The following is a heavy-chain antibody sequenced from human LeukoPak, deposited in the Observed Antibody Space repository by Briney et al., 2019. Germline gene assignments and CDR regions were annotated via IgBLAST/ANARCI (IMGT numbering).Heavy chain of an antibody. V-gene: IGHV3-15*01. D-gene: IGHD1-14*01. J-gene: IGHJ3*02. Sequence: PGGSLRLSCAASGFPFNDAWMSWVRRAPGKGLEWVGRIKTKTDGGTTDYAAPVKGRFTISRDDSKNTLYLQMNSLRSEDTAVYYCAIENRAFDIWGQGTMVTVSS. CDR3: AIENRAFDI. CDR1: GFPFNDAW. CDR2: IKTKTDGGTT.